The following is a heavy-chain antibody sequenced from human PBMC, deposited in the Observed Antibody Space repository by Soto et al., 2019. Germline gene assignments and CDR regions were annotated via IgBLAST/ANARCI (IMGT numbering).Heavy chain of an antibody. CDR1: GYTFTSYA. CDR2: INAGNGNT. D-gene: IGHD3-10*01. V-gene: IGHV1-3*01. CDR3: ARSSGGSGKLWNYYGMDV. J-gene: IGHJ6*02. Sequence: GASVKVSCKASGYTFTSYALHWVRQAPGQRLEWMGWINAGNGNTKYSQKFQGRVTITRDTSATTAYMEMSSLRSEDTAVYYCARSSGGSGKLWNYYGMDVWGQGTTVTVSS.